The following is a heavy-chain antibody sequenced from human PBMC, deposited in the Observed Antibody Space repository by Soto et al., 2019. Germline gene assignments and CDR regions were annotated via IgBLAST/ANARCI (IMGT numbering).Heavy chain of an antibody. D-gene: IGHD3-9*01. Sequence: SETLSLSGAVYVGSFSGYYWSWIRQPPGKGLEWIGEINHSGSTNYNPSLKSRVTISVDTSKNQFSLKLSSVTAADTAVYYCARRLRYFDWIDYALDYWGQGTLVTVSS. CDR1: VGSFSGYY. V-gene: IGHV4-34*01. J-gene: IGHJ4*02. CDR2: INHSGST. CDR3: ARRLRYFDWIDYALDY.